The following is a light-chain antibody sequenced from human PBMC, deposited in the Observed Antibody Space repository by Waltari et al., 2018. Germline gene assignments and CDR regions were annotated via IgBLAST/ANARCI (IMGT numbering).Light chain of an antibody. V-gene: IGKV1-39*01. Sequence: DIQMTQSPSSLSASVGDRVTITCRASQSISSYLIWYQQKPGKSPKLLIYASSSWQSGVPSRFSGSGSGTDFTLTISSLQPEDFATYYCQQSYSTPFTFGPGTKVDIK. J-gene: IGKJ3*01. CDR1: QSISSY. CDR3: QQSYSTPFT. CDR2: ASS.